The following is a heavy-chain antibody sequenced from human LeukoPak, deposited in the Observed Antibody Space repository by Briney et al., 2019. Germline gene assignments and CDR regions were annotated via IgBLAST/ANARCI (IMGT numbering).Heavy chain of an antibody. V-gene: IGHV3-23*01. CDR3: AKRGDSGSYHYYYYGMDV. CDR2: ISGSGGST. J-gene: IGHJ6*02. Sequence: GASLRLSCAASGFTFSSYAMSWVRQAPGKGLEWVPAISGSGGSTYYADSVKGRFTISRDNSKNTLYLQMNSLRAEDTAVYYCAKRGDSGSYHYYYYGMDVWGQGTTVTVSS. CDR1: GFTFSSYA. D-gene: IGHD1-26*01.